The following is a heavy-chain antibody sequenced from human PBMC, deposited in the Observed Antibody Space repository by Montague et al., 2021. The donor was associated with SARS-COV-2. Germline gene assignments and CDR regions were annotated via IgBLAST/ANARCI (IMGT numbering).Heavy chain of an antibody. CDR3: ASATIYRSSWYAYFDY. V-gene: IGHV4-59*01. CDR1: GDSMNNYY. Sequence: SETLSLTCTVSGDSMNNYYWSWIRQPPGKGLEWIGNINYSWSTHXXPSLQSRVTLSIDTSKNQFSLRLTSVTAADTAIYFCASATIYRSSWYAYFDYWGQGTLVTVSS. J-gene: IGHJ4*02. CDR2: INYSWST. D-gene: IGHD6-13*01.